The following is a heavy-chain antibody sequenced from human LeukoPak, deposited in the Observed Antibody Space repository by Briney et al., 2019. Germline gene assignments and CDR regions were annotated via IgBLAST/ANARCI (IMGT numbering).Heavy chain of an antibody. CDR2: IIPIFGTA. CDR3: ARDSGESSPLRGTPLIY. Sequence: GSLVKVSCKASGGTINNSPISWVRQAPGQGLEWMGGIIPIFGTANYAQKFQGRVTITADESTSTAYMELSSLRSEDTAVYYCARDSGESSPLRGTPLIYWGQGTLVTVSS. V-gene: IGHV1-69*01. J-gene: IGHJ4*02. CDR1: GGTINNSP. D-gene: IGHD7-27*01.